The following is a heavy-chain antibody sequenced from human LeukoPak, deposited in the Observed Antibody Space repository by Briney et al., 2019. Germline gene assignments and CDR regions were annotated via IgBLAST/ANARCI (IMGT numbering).Heavy chain of an antibody. CDR2: INPSTDVT. CDR1: GYTFTGHY. CDR3: ARDGGYCSGGNCEAKIDY. J-gene: IGHJ4*02. V-gene: IGHV1-2*02. Sequence: ASVKVSCKASGYTFTGHYMHWVRQAPGQGLEWMGWINPSTDVTKYAQKFQGRVTMTRDTSISTAYMEVSRLRSDDTALYYCARDGGYCSGGNCEAKIDYWGQGTLVTVSS. D-gene: IGHD2-15*01.